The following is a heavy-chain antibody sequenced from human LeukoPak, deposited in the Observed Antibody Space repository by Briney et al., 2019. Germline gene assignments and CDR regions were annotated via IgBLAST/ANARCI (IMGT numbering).Heavy chain of an antibody. CDR1: GGSISSYY. CDR2: IYYSGST. V-gene: IGHV4-59*12. J-gene: IGHJ5*02. D-gene: IGHD3-10*01. CDR3: ARGTPHYYGSGSYYIRRFDP. Sequence: SETLSLTCTVSGGSISSYYWSWIRQPPGKGLEWIGYIYYSGSTNYNPSLKSRVTASVDTSKNQFSLRLTSVTAADTAVYYCARGTPHYYGSGSYYIRRFDPWGQGTLVAVSS.